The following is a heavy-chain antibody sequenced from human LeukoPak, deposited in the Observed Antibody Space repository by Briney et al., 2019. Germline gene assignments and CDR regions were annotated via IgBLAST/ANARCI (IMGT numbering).Heavy chain of an antibody. CDR3: ASDGWVVGYYFDY. D-gene: IGHD1-26*01. Sequence: PGGSLRLSCAASGFTFSSYSMNWVRQAPGKGLEWVSSISSSSSYIYYADSVKGRFTISRDNAKNTLYLQMNSLRAEDTAVYYCASDGWVVGYYFDYWGQGTLVTVSS. V-gene: IGHV3-21*01. J-gene: IGHJ4*02. CDR2: ISSSSSYI. CDR1: GFTFSSYS.